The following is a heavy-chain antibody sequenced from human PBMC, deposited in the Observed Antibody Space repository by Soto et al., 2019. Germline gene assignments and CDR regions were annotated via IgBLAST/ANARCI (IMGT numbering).Heavy chain of an antibody. CDR3: ARRGDYFRNSAFYYYFDL. J-gene: IGHJ4*02. Sequence: QVPLVQSGAEVKKPGASVKVSCKASGYSFTSKGITWVRQAPGQGPEWMGWISVHDGKTNYAQKFHDRVTLTTDTSTSTAYMELRSLTSDDTAVYYCARRGDYFRNSAFYYYFDLWGQGTLVTVSS. V-gene: IGHV1-18*01. CDR2: ISVHDGKT. CDR1: GYSFTSKG. D-gene: IGHD1-26*01.